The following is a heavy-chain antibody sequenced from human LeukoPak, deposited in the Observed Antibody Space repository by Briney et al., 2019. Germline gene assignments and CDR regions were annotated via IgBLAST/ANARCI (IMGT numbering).Heavy chain of an antibody. CDR2: IYTSGST. CDR1: GGSISSYY. J-gene: IGHJ4*02. D-gene: IGHD3-16*01. Sequence: ASETLSLTCTVSGGSISSYYWSWIRQPAGKGLEWIGRIYTSGSTNYNPSLKSRVTMSVDTSKNQFSLMLSSVTAADTAMYYCVSGWGLWGGEYWGQGTLVTVSS. CDR3: VSGWGLWGGEY. V-gene: IGHV4-4*07.